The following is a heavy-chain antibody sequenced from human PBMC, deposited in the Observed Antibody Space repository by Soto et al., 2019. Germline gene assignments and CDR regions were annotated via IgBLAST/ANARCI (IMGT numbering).Heavy chain of an antibody. CDR2: IDWDDDK. Sequence: GSGPTLVNPTQTLTLTCTFSGFSLSTSGLCMSWIRQPPGKALEWLARIDWDDDKYYSTSLKTRLTLSKGTSKNQVVLTVTNMDPVDTATYYCARSDPCGGPLAWGQGTLVTVSS. J-gene: IGHJ4*02. CDR1: GFSLSTSGLC. V-gene: IGHV2-70*11. D-gene: IGHD2-21*01. CDR3: ARSDPCGGPLA.